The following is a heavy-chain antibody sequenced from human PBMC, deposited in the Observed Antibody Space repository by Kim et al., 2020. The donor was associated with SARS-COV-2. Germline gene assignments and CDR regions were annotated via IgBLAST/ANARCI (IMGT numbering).Heavy chain of an antibody. CDR2: ISYDGSNK. CDR3: AKDPYCGGDCPQSYYGMDV. J-gene: IGHJ6*02. CDR1: GFTFSSYG. V-gene: IGHV3-30*18. Sequence: GGSLRLSCADSGFTFSSYGMHWVRQAPGKGLEWVAVISYDGSNKYYADSVKGRFTISRDNSKNTLYLQMNSLRAEDTAVYYCAKDPYCGGDCPQSYYGMDVWGQGTTVTVSS. D-gene: IGHD2-21*02.